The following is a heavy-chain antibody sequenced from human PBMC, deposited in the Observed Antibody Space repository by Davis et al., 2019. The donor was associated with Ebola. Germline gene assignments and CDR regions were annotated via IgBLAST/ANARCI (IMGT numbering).Heavy chain of an antibody. CDR2: ISYDGSNK. CDR3: ARGPTRYFDWLLSY. J-gene: IGHJ4*02. Sequence: GGSLRLSCAASGFTFSSYGMHWVRQAPGKGLEWVAVISYDGSNKYYADSVKGRFTISRDNAKNSLYLQMNSLRAEDTAVYYCARGPTRYFDWLLSYWGQGTLVTVSS. CDR1: GFTFSSYG. D-gene: IGHD3-9*01. V-gene: IGHV3-30*03.